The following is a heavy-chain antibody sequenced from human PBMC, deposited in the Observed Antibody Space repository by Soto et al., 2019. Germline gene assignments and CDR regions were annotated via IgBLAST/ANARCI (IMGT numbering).Heavy chain of an antibody. CDR2: IYSGGST. D-gene: IGHD5-12*01. CDR3: ARFFDGSYYYGMDV. Sequence: EVQLVESGGGLIQPGGSLRLSCAASGFTVSSNYMSWVRQAPGKGLEWVSVIYSGGSTYYADSVKGRFTISRDNSKNTLYLQMNSLRAEDTAVYYCARFFDGSYYYGMDVWGQGNTVTVSS. J-gene: IGHJ6*02. V-gene: IGHV3-53*01. CDR1: GFTVSSNY.